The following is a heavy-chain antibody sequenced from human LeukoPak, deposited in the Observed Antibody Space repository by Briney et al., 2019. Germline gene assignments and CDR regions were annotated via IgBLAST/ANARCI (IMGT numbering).Heavy chain of an antibody. CDR2: TYYRSKWYN. V-gene: IGHV6-1*01. Sequence: SQTLSLTCAISGDSVSSNSAAWNWIRQSPSRGLEWLGRTYYRSKWYNDYAVSVKSRITINPDTSKNQFSLQLNSVTPEDTAVYYCARDKVLLWFGESYYYGMDVWGQGTTVTVSS. J-gene: IGHJ6*02. D-gene: IGHD3-10*01. CDR1: GDSVSSNSAA. CDR3: ARDKVLLWFGESYYYGMDV.